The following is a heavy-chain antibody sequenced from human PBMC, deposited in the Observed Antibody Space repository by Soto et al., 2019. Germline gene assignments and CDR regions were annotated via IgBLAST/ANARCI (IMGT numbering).Heavy chain of an antibody. V-gene: IGHV3-23*01. J-gene: IGHJ6*02. D-gene: IGHD3-3*01. CDR2: ISGSGGST. CDR1: GFTFSTYA. CDR3: AKGGAFGLFRHHYYGLDV. Sequence: EVQLLESGGGLVQPGGSLRLSCAASGFTFSTYAMNWVRQAPGKGLEWVSAISGSGGSTYYADSVKGRFTISRDSSKNRLYLQMYSLRAEDTAVYYWAKGGAFGLFRHHYYGLDVWGQGTTVTVSS.